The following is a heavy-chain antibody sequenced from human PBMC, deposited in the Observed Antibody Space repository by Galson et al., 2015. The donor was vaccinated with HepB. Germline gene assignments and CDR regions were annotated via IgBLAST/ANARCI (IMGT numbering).Heavy chain of an antibody. CDR2: ISDRSTII. D-gene: IGHD3-10*01. CDR3: ANNGYYGTDN. Sequence: SLRLSCAASGFTFSTYSMNWVRQAPGKGPEWVSYISDRSTIIYYADSVKGRFTISRDNAQNSLYLQMHSLRAEDTAVYYCANNGYYGTDNWGQGTLVTVS. J-gene: IGHJ4*02. V-gene: IGHV3-48*01. CDR1: GFTFSTYS.